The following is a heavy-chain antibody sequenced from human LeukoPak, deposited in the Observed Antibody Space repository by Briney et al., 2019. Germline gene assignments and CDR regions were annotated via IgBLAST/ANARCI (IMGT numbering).Heavy chain of an antibody. Sequence: GGSLRLSCAASGFTVSTNCMIWVRQAPGKGLECVSVTYTGGYTNYADSVKGRFTISRDNSKNTLYLQMSSLRAEDTAVYYCARGRVIYDSSGYSYCFDYWGQGTLVTVSS. CDR2: TYTGGYT. V-gene: IGHV3-66*01. D-gene: IGHD3-22*01. CDR1: GFTVSTNC. CDR3: ARGRVIYDSSGYSYCFDY. J-gene: IGHJ4*02.